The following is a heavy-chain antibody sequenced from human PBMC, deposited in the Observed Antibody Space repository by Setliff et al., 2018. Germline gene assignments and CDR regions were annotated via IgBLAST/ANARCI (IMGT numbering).Heavy chain of an antibody. CDR2: ISGSSAYK. CDR3: ARNYYDSGDHLPFYYYYMDA. J-gene: IGHJ6*03. D-gene: IGHD3-22*01. Sequence: GESLTISCAASGFTFDSHTMNWVRQAPGKGLEWVSSISGSSAYKYYADSLKGRFTISRDNAKSSLYLQVDSLRAEDTAVYYCARNYYDSGDHLPFYYYYMDAWGEGTTVTVSS. CDR1: GFTFDSHT. V-gene: IGHV3-21*01.